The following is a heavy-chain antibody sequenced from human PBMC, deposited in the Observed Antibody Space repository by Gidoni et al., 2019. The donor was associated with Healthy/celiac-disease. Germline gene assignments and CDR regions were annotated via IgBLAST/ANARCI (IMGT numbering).Heavy chain of an antibody. J-gene: IGHJ2*01. D-gene: IGHD1-1*01. CDR1: AFAFSIYG. V-gene: IGHV3-33*01. CDR3: AREELAYWYFDL. CDR2: ILYDGSNK. Sequence: VKLNEWRGFVVWPGRSLITFCAASAFAFSIYGMHCCRQAPGKGLGWGAVILYDGSNKYYADPVKGRFTTSRDNSKNTLYLQMNRLRAEDTAVYYCAREELAYWYFDLWGRGTLVTVSS.